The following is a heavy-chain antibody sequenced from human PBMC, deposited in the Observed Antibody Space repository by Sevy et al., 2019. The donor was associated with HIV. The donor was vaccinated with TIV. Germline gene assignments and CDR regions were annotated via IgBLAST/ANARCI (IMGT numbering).Heavy chain of an antibody. CDR2: ISYDGSNK. D-gene: IGHD2-21*02. V-gene: IGHV3-30-3*01. J-gene: IGHJ4*02. CDR3: ARGMDSGVVTAIQLY. Sequence: GGSLRLSCAASGFTFSSYAMHWVRQAPGKGLEWVAVISYDGSNKYYADSVKGRFTISRDNSKNTLYLQMNSLRAEDTAVYYCARGMDSGVVTAIQLYWGQGTLVTVSS. CDR1: GFTFSSYA.